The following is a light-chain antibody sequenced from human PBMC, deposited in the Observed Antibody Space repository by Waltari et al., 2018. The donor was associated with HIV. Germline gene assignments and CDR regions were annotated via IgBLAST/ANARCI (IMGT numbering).Light chain of an antibody. CDR3: NSYTSISTWV. J-gene: IGLJ3*02. CDR1: SSAVGSYRY. CDR2: EVS. V-gene: IGLV2-14*01. Sequence: QSALTQPASMSGSPGQSITISCTGSSSAVGSYRYISWYQPHPGKAPKLMIYEVSNRPGGVSNRFFGAKSGNTASLTISGLQPEDEADYYCNSYTSISTWVFGGGTKLTVL.